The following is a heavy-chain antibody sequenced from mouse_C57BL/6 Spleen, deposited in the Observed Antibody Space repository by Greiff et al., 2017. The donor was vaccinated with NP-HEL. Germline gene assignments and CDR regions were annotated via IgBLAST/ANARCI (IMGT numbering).Heavy chain of an antibody. CDR3: ARGGGYDYGLDY. J-gene: IGHJ2*01. CDR1: GYTFTSYW. D-gene: IGHD2-4*01. CDR2: INPSNGGT. V-gene: IGHV1-53*01. Sequence: QVQLQQPGTELVKPGASVKLSCKASGYTFTSYWMHWVKQRPGQGLEWIGNINPSNGGTNYNEKFKSKATLTVDKSSSTAYMQLSSLTSEDSAVDYCARGGGYDYGLDYWGQGTTLTVSS.